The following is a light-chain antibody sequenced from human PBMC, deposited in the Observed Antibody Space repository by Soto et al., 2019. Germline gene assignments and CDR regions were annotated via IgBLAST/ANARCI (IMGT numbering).Light chain of an antibody. CDR2: AAS. CDR3: QQYGVSQNT. J-gene: IGKJ2*01. V-gene: IGKV3-20*01. Sequence: ESVLTQSPGTLSLSPGERATLSCRASRAVTSNFLAWYQQKPGQAPRLLIYAASSRATGIPDRFSGSGSGTDFTLTISRLEPEDVSVYYCQQYGVSQNTFGQGTKLETK. CDR1: RAVTSNF.